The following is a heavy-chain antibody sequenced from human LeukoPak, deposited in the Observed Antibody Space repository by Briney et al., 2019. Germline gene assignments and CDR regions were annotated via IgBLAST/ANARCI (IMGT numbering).Heavy chain of an antibody. Sequence: GGSLRLSCVASGFTVSSFYMTWVRQAPGRGLEWVSVIYSDGSTYYADSVKGRFTISRDNAKNSLYLQMNSLRAEDTAVYYCARGNWNFNLYYFDYWGQGTLVTVSS. D-gene: IGHD1-7*01. CDR2: IYSDGST. V-gene: IGHV3-53*01. CDR1: GFTVSSFY. CDR3: ARGNWNFNLYYFDY. J-gene: IGHJ4*02.